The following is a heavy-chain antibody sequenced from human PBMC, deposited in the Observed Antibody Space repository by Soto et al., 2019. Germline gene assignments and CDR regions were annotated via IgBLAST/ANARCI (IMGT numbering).Heavy chain of an antibody. V-gene: IGHV1-18*01. CDR1: GYTFTSYG. CDR2: ISAYNGNT. CDR3: ARDRDYGSHCYYYLDV. D-gene: IGHD3-10*01. Sequence: ASVKVSCKASGYTFTSYGISWVRQAPGQGLEWMGWISAYNGNTNYAQKLQGRVTMTTDTSTSTAYMELRSLRSDDTAVYYCARDRDYGSHCYYYLDVWGNGTTVTVS. J-gene: IGHJ6*03.